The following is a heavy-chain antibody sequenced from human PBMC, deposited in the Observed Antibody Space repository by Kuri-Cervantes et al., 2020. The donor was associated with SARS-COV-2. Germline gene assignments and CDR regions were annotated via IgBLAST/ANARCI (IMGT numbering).Heavy chain of an antibody. J-gene: IGHJ5*02. CDR3: TRGGYTSALSRQNWFDP. V-gene: IGHV3-7*03. CDR1: GFTFSNSW. Sequence: GGSLRLCCAASGFTFSNSWMSWVRQAPGKGLEWVANIKYDGSEKYYVDSVKGRFIISRDNAKNSVYLQMNSLRDADTAVYYCTRGGYTSALSRQNWFDPWGQGTLVTVSS. D-gene: IGHD6-19*01. CDR2: IKYDGSEK.